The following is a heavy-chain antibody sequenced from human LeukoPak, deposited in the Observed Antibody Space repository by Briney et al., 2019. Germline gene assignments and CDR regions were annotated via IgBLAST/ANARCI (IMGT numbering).Heavy chain of an antibody. V-gene: IGHV4-39*07. Sequence: SSETLSLTCTVSGGSISSYYWSWIRQPPGKGLVWIGSIYYSGSTYYNPSLKSRVTISVDTSKNQFSLKLSSVTAADTAVYYCARDVGWFDPWGQGTLVTVSS. D-gene: IGHD1-26*01. CDR2: IYYSGST. J-gene: IGHJ5*02. CDR3: ARDVGWFDP. CDR1: GGSISSYY.